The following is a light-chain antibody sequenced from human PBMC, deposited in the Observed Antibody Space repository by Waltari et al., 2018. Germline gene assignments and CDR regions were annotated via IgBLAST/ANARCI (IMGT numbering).Light chain of an antibody. J-gene: IGLJ2*01. CDR2: GST. CDR1: GSNIGAGYA. V-gene: IGLV1-40*01. Sequence: QSVLTQPPSVSGAPGQRVTIPCTGSGSNIGAGYAVHWYQQLPRAAPKLLIYGSTSRPLGVPDRFFGSTSGTSASLAITGLQAEDEADYYCQSYDTSLRVVFGGGTKLTVL. CDR3: QSYDTSLRVV.